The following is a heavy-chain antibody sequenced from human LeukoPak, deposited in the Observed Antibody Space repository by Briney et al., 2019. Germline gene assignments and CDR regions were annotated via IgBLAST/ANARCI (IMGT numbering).Heavy chain of an antibody. J-gene: IGHJ6*02. V-gene: IGHV1-18*01. CDR2: ISAYNGNT. CDR3: ARAAYCSSTSCYTGDYYYYGMDV. Sequence: GASVKVSCKASGYTFTSYGISWVRQAPGQGLEWMGWISAYNGNTNYAQKLQGRVTMTTDTSTSTAYMELRSLRSDDTAVYYCARAAYCSSTSCYTGDYYYYGMDVWGQGTTVTVSS. CDR1: GYTFTSYG. D-gene: IGHD2-2*02.